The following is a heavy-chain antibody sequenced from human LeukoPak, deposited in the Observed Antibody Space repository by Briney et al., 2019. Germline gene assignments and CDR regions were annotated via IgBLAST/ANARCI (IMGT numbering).Heavy chain of an antibody. Sequence: GGSLRLSCAASGFTFSSYAMHWVRQAPGKGLEWVAVISYDGSNKYYADSVKGRFTISRDNSKNTLYLQMNDLRTDDTALYYCAKDRGAGGYYPYYYYAMDVWGQGTTVTVSS. J-gene: IGHJ6*02. D-gene: IGHD3-10*01. CDR1: GFTFSSYA. V-gene: IGHV3-30-3*01. CDR3: AKDRGAGGYYPYYYYAMDV. CDR2: ISYDGSNK.